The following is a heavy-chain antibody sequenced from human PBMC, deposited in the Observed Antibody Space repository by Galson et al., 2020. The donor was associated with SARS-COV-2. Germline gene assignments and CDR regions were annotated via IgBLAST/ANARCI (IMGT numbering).Heavy chain of an antibody. V-gene: IGHV3-11*04. J-gene: IGHJ4*02. CDR2: ISSSGSTK. CDR3: ARDLGYCSGGSFPRTR. CDR1: GFTFSDYY. Sequence: SCAASGFTFSDYYMSWIRQAPGKGLEWVSYISSSGSTKYYADSVKGRFTISRDNAKNSLYLQRNSLRAEDTAVYYCARDLGYCSGGSFPRTRWGQGALVTVSS. D-gene: IGHD2-15*01.